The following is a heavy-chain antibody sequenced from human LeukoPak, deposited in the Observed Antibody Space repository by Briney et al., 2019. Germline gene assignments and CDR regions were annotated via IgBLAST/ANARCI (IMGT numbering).Heavy chain of an antibody. CDR1: GFTFSSYA. V-gene: IGHV3-23*01. D-gene: IGHD3-10*01. CDR2: ISGGGGST. Sequence: PGGSLRLSCAASGFTFSSYAMSWVRQAPGKGLEWVSAISGGGGSTYYAGSVKGRFTISRDNSKNTLYLQMNSLGADDTAIYYCTKNPHVWFGELDYWGQGALASVSS. J-gene: IGHJ4*02. CDR3: TKNPHVWFGELDY.